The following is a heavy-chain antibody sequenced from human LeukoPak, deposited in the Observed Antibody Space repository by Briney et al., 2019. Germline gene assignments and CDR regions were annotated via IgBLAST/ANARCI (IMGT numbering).Heavy chain of an antibody. J-gene: IGHJ4*02. CDR3: AKHEGSSGSYCHFHY. Sequence: PGGSLTLACAASGFTFSSYAMTWVRQAPGKGLEWVSSISGSGGSTYYGDSVKGRFTISRDNSRNTLYLQMNRLRAEDTALYYCAKHEGSSGSYCHFHYWGQGTLVTVSS. D-gene: IGHD3-10*01. CDR1: GFTFSSYA. V-gene: IGHV3-23*01. CDR2: ISGSGGST.